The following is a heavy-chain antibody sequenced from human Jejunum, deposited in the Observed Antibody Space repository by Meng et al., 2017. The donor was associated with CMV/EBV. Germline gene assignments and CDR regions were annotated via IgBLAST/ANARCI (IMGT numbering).Heavy chain of an antibody. J-gene: IGHJ4*02. CDR1: GGSIGGGDYY. CDR2: IHDTGST. D-gene: IGHD3-3*01. V-gene: IGHV4-30-4*01. CDR3: ARGSIFVSFDS. Sequence: VQLQESGPGLVKPSHTLSLTCTVSGGSIGGGDYYWSWIRQPPGKGLEWIGYIHDTGSTYYNPSLTSRVDISVGTSNNQFSLTLTSVTAADTAVYFCARGSIFVSFDSWGQGTLVTVSS.